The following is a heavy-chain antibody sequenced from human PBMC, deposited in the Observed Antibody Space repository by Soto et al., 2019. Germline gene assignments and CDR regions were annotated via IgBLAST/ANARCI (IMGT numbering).Heavy chain of an antibody. CDR3: ARNVREITIFGVVIRPVYGMDV. CDR1: GGSISSYY. CDR2: IYYSGST. V-gene: IGHV4-59*01. J-gene: IGHJ6*02. D-gene: IGHD3-3*01. Sequence: QVQLQESGPGLVKPSETLSLTCTVSGGSISSYYWSWIRQPPGKGLEWIGYIYYSGSTNYNPSLKRRVTISVDTSKNQFSLKLSSVTAADTAVYYCARNVREITIFGVVIRPVYGMDVWGQGTTVTVSS.